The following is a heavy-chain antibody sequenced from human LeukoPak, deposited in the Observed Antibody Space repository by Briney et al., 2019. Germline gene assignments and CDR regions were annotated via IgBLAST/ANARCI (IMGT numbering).Heavy chain of an antibody. Sequence: GGSLRLSCAASGFTFSSYEMNWVRQAPGKGLEWVSYISSSSSTRYYADSVKGRFTLSRDNAKNSLYLQMNSLRAEDTAVYYCARAGFTFSDYFGSFFDYWGQGTLVTVPS. CDR2: ISSSSSTR. CDR1: GFTFSSYE. J-gene: IGHJ4*02. D-gene: IGHD3-10*01. V-gene: IGHV3-48*03. CDR3: ARAGFTFSDYFGSFFDY.